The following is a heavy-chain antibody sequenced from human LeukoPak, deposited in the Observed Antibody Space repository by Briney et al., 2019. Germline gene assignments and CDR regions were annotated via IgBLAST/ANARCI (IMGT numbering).Heavy chain of an antibody. CDR1: GFTFSSYG. CDR3: AVGSYYGFAYYFDY. D-gene: IGHD1-26*01. J-gene: IGHJ4*02. Sequence: GGSLRLSCAASGFTFSSYGMSWVRQAPGKGLEWVANIKQDGSEKYYVDSVKGRFTISRDNAKKSMYLQMNSLRAEDTAVYYCAVGSYYGFAYYFDYWGQGTLVTVSS. CDR2: IKQDGSEK. V-gene: IGHV3-7*01.